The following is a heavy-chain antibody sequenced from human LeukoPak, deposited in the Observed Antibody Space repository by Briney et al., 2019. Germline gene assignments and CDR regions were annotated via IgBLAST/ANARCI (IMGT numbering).Heavy chain of an antibody. CDR1: GFTVSSTH. D-gene: IGHD6-19*01. CDR3: ARLTEQWLPFDH. Sequence: GGSLRLSCAASGFTVSSTHMSWVRQAPGKGLEWVSVIYSSGSTYYADPVKGRFTISRDNSKNTLFLQMNSLRAEDTAVYYCARLTEQWLPFDHWGQGTLVTVSS. J-gene: IGHJ4*02. CDR2: IYSSGST. V-gene: IGHV3-53*01.